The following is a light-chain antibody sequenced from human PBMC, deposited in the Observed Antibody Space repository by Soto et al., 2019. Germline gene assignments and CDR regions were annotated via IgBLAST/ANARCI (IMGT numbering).Light chain of an antibody. J-gene: IGKJ1*01. CDR3: QQYNNWLT. Sequence: EILMTQSPATLSVSPGERATLSCRASQSVDSNLAWYQQKPGQAPRLLIYGASTRATGISARFSGSGSGTELTLPISSLQSEDFGVYYCQQYNNWLTFGQGPKVEI. CDR2: GAS. V-gene: IGKV3-15*01. CDR1: QSVDSN.